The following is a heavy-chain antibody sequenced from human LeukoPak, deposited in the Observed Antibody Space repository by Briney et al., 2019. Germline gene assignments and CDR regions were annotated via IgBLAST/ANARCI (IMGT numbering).Heavy chain of an antibody. Sequence: GGSLRLSCAASGFTFSSHAMHWVRQAPGKGLEWVAVISYDGSNKYYADSVKGRFTISRDSAKSSLYLQMNSLRAEDTAVYYCATGFMTAPYYFDYWGQGTLVTVSS. CDR1: GFTFSSHA. J-gene: IGHJ4*02. V-gene: IGHV3-30*04. CDR3: ATGFMTAPYYFDY. D-gene: IGHD3-16*01. CDR2: ISYDGSNK.